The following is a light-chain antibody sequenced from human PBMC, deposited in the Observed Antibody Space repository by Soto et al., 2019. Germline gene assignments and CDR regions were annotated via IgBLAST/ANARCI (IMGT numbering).Light chain of an antibody. V-gene: IGKV3-11*01. CDR2: DAS. CDR1: QSVRSH. J-gene: IGKJ4*01. Sequence: EIVLTQSPATLSLSPGERATLSCRASQSVRSHLVWYQQRPGRAPRLLIYDASSRATDIPARFSGSGSGTDFTLTSSSLEPEDFAVYYCQHRDAWPITFGGGTKVEIK. CDR3: QHRDAWPIT.